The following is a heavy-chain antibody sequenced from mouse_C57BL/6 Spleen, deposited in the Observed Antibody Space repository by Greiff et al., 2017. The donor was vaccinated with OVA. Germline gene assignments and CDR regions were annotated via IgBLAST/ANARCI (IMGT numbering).Heavy chain of an antibody. Sequence: EVQLQQSGPVLVKPGASVKMSCKASGYTFTDYYMNWVKQSHGKSLEWIGVINPYNGGTSYNQKFKGKATLTVDKSSSTAYMELNSLTSEDSAVYYCARLYYGNYDYAMDYWGQGTSVTVSS. CDR3: ARLYYGNYDYAMDY. CDR1: GYTFTDYY. V-gene: IGHV1-19*01. J-gene: IGHJ4*01. D-gene: IGHD2-1*01. CDR2: INPYNGGT.